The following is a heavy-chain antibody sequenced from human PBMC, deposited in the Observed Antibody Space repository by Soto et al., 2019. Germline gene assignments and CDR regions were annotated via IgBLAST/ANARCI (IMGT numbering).Heavy chain of an antibody. Sequence: SVKVSCKASGGTFSSYAISWVRQAPGQGLEWMGGIIPIFGTANYAQRFQGRVTITADKSTSTAYMELSSLRSEDTAVYYCARETVARPAGFDYWGQGTLVTVS. V-gene: IGHV1-69*06. CDR3: ARETVARPAGFDY. D-gene: IGHD6-19*01. CDR1: GGTFSSYA. CDR2: IIPIFGTA. J-gene: IGHJ4*02.